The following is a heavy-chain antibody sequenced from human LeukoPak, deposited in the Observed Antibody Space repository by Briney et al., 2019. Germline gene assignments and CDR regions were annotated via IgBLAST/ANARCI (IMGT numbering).Heavy chain of an antibody. CDR1: GFTFSSYW. Sequence: HPGGSLRLSCAASGFTFSSYWMSWVRQAPGKGLEWVANIKQDGSEKYYVDSVKGRFTISRDNAKNSLYLQMNSLRAEDTAVYYCARAFVVGSTSSCYVGSWGQGTLVTVSS. D-gene: IGHD2-2*01. J-gene: IGHJ5*02. V-gene: IGHV3-7*01. CDR2: IKQDGSEK. CDR3: ARAFVVGSTSSCYVGS.